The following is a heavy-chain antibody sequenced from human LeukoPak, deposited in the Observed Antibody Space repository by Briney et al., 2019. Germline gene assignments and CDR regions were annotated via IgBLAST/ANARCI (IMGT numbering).Heavy chain of an antibody. J-gene: IGHJ6*02. V-gene: IGHV4-30-4*01. D-gene: IGHD2-2*01. Sequence: SETLSLTCTVSGGSISSGDYYWSWIRQPPGKGLEWIGYIYYSGSTYYNPSLKSRVTISVDTSKNQFSLKLSSVTAADTAVYYCARDYVVPAASRVYYYYYGMDVWGQGTTVTASS. CDR1: GGSISSGDYY. CDR3: ARDYVVPAASRVYYYYYGMDV. CDR2: IYYSGST.